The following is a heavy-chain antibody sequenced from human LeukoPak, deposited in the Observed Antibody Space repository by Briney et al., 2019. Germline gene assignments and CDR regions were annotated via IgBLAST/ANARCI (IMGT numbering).Heavy chain of an antibody. CDR1: GGSVSSGTYY. D-gene: IGHD2-8*01. V-gene: IGHV4-61*01. J-gene: IGHJ3*02. CDR3: TRSTNLEAFDI. CDR2: IYYSGST. Sequence: PSETLSLTCTVSGGSVSSGTYYWRWIRQPPGKGLEWIGYIYYSGSTNYNPSLKSRVTISVNTSKNQCSLKLSSVTTADTAVYYCTRSTNLEAFDIWGQGTMVTVSS.